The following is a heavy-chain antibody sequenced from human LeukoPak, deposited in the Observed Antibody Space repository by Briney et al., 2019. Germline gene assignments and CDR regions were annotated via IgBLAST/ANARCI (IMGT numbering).Heavy chain of an antibody. Sequence: PGGSLRLSCAASGFTFSSHSMAWVRQAPGKGLQWVSFISGSGSRTFYEDSVKGRFTISIDNSNNTLYLQIHTLTPEDTITYYCARGGANWGLSFFDPWGQGTQVTVSS. CDR2: ISGSGSRT. J-gene: IGHJ5*02. V-gene: IGHV3-23*01. CDR3: ARGGANWGLSFFDP. CDR1: GFTFSSHS. D-gene: IGHD7-27*01.